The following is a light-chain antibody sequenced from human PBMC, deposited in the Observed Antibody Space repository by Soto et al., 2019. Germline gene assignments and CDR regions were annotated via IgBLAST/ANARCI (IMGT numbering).Light chain of an antibody. CDR3: HQYGSSPWT. CDR1: QSVSNSY. V-gene: IGKV3-20*01. Sequence: EIVLTQSPGTLPLSPGERATLSCRASQSVSNSYLAWYQQKPGQAPRLLIYGASSRATGIPDRFSGSGSGTDFTLTITRLESEDFAVYSCHQYGSSPWTFGQGTKVDI. J-gene: IGKJ1*01. CDR2: GAS.